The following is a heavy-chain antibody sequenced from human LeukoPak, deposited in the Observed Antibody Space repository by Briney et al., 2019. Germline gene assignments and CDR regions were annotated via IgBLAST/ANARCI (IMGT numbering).Heavy chain of an antibody. J-gene: IGHJ4*02. CDR2: IKQDGSEK. V-gene: IGHV3-7*01. Sequence: PGGSLRLSCAASGFIFSNAWMSWVRQAPGKGLEWVANIKQDGSEKYYVDSVKGRFTISRDNAKNSLYLQMNSLRAEDTAVYYCGVPPRSASFELRGQGTLVTVSS. CDR3: GVPPRSASFEL. CDR1: GFIFSNAW. D-gene: IGHD4-23*01.